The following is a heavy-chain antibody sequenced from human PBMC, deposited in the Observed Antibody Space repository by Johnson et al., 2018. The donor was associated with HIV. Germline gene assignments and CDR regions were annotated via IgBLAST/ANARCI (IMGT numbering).Heavy chain of an antibody. CDR2: ISYDGSNK. V-gene: IGHV3-30*04. Sequence: QVQLVESGGGVVQPGRSLRLSCAASGFTFSTYALHWVRQAPGKGLEWVAVISYDGSNKYYADSVKVRFPISRDNSKNTLYLQMNSLRAEDTAVYYCARVRRSGTYYVDAFDIWGQGTMVTVSS. D-gene: IGHD1-26*01. J-gene: IGHJ3*02. CDR1: GFTFSTYA. CDR3: ARVRRSGTYYVDAFDI.